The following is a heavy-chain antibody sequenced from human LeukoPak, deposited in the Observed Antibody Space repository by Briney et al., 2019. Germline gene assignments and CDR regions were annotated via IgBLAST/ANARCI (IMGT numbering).Heavy chain of an antibody. CDR2: IQQHGSET. CDR3: ATYSSSNGREFQY. Sequence: GGSLRLSCAASGFTFSSYWMTWVRQAPGKGLEWVANIQQHGSETYYGDSVKGRFTISRDNAKNSLYLQMNSLRAEDTAVYYCATYSSSNGREFQYWGQGTLVTVSS. CDR1: GFTFSSYW. V-gene: IGHV3-7*01. J-gene: IGHJ1*01. D-gene: IGHD2-2*01.